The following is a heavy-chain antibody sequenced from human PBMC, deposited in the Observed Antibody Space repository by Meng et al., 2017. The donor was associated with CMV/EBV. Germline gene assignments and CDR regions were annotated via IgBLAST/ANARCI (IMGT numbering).Heavy chain of an antibody. CDR2: IVSTGVST. Sequence: SGFNFNSNSMIWVRQAPGKGLEWVSTIVSTGVSTYYADSVKGRFTISRDNSKNTLYLQMTSLRAEDTAVYYCAKPRGSGLKYFFDFWGQGTLVTVSS. J-gene: IGHJ4*02. CDR3: AKPRGSGLKYFFDF. V-gene: IGHV3-23*01. CDR1: GFNFNSNS. D-gene: IGHD6-19*01.